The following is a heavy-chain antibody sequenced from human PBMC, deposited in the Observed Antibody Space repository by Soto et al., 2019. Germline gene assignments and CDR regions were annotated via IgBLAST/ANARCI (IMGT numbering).Heavy chain of an antibody. Sequence: PGESLKISCQGSGYSFTSYWISWVRQMPGKGLEWMGRIDPSDSYTNYSPSFQGHVTISADKSISTAYLQWSSLKASDTAMYYCAATTVTDFDYWGQGTLVTVSS. CDR1: GYSFTSYW. D-gene: IGHD4-4*01. CDR3: AATTVTDFDY. V-gene: IGHV5-10-1*01. CDR2: IDPSDSYT. J-gene: IGHJ4*02.